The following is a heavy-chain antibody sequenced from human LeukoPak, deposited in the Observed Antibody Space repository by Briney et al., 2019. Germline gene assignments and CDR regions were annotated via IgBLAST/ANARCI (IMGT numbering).Heavy chain of an antibody. CDR3: ARVGGYSSGWRKYNWFDP. CDR2: IYYSGST. Sequence: SETLSLTCTVSGGSISSSSYYWGWIRQPPGKGLEWIGSIYYSGSTYYNPSLKSRVTISVDTSKNQFSLKLSSVTAADTAVYYCARVGGYSSGWRKYNWFDPWGQGTLVTVSS. CDR1: GGSISSSSYY. J-gene: IGHJ5*02. V-gene: IGHV4-39*07. D-gene: IGHD6-19*01.